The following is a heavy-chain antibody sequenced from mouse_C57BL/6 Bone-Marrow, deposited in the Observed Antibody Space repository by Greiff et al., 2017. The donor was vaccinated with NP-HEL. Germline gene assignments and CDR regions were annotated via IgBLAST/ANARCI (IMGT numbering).Heavy chain of an antibody. Sequence: EVQLQQSGPELVKPGASVKIPCKASGYTFTDYNMDWVKQSPGQSLEWIGDINPNNGGTIYNQKFKGKATLTVDKSSSTAYMELRSLTSEDTAVYYCGRERPYYSGSSDDAMEYWGQGTSVTVSS. D-gene: IGHD1-1*01. CDR1: GYTFTDYN. V-gene: IGHV1-18*01. J-gene: IGHJ4*01. CDR2: INPNNGGT. CDR3: GRERPYYSGSSDDAMEY.